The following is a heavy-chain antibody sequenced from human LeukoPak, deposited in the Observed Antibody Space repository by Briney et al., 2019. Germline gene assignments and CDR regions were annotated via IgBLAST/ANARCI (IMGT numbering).Heavy chain of an antibody. D-gene: IGHD5-24*01. CDR1: GGSINGYY. Sequence: SETLSLTCTVSGGSINGYYWSWIRQPPGKGLEWIGYIYYTGTSNYNPSLKSRVTISLDMSKNQLSLELSSVIAADTAVYYCTRDRRDGYNPWGQGILVTVSS. CDR2: IYYTGTS. CDR3: TRDRRDGYNP. V-gene: IGHV4-59*01. J-gene: IGHJ5*02.